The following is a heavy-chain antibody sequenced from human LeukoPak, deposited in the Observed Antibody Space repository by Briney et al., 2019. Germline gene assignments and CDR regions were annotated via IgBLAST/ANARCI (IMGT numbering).Heavy chain of an antibody. CDR1: GGSMSSYY. D-gene: IGHD5-18*01. V-gene: IGHV4-4*07. CDR2: IYTSGST. Sequence: PSGTLSLTCTVSGGSMSSYYWSWIRQPAGKGLEWIRHIYTSGSTNYNPSLKSRVTISVDKSKNQFSLNLSSVTAADTAVYYCARDGGYSYGYNWFYPWGQGTLVTVSS. CDR3: ARDGGYSYGYNWFYP. J-gene: IGHJ5*02.